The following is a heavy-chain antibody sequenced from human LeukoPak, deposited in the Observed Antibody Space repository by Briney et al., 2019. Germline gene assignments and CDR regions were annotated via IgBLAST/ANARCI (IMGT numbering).Heavy chain of an antibody. D-gene: IGHD1-26*01. V-gene: IGHV4-59*08. CDR1: GGSISGNY. CDR2: IYYSGST. Sequence: SETLSLTCTVSGGSISGNYWSWIRQPPGKGLEWIGYIYYSGSTNYNPSLKSRVTMSVDTSRNQFSLNLTSVTAVDTAVYYCARRSGRYLDYWGQGALVTVSS. J-gene: IGHJ4*02. CDR3: ARRSGRYLDY.